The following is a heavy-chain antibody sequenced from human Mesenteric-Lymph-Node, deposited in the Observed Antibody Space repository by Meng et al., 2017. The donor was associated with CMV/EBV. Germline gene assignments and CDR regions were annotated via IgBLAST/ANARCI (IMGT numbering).Heavy chain of an antibody. CDR2: INHSGST. Sequence: SETLSLTCTVSGGSISNGNYYWSWIRQPPGKGLEWIGEINHSGSTYYNPSLKSRVTISVDMSKNQFSLKLSSVTAADTAVYYCAPWTYSSSWYPWGQGTLVTVSS. CDR3: APWTYSSSWYP. CDR1: GGSISNGNYY. V-gene: IGHV4-39*07. J-gene: IGHJ5*02. D-gene: IGHD6-13*01.